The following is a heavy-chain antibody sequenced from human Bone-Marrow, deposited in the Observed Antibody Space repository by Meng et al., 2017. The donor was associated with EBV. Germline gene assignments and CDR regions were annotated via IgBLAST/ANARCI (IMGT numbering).Heavy chain of an antibody. CDR2: IIPLFGTT. CDR1: GDTFSSDT. Sequence: QGQLVQSWGEVEKRGSSVKVYCKASGDTFSSDTFTWVRQAPGQGLVWMGGIIPLFGTTDYAQNFQGRVTIAADEVTSTVYMELASLRSDDTAVYFCARGDVVVEAATPPDRWGQGTLVTVSS. CDR3: ARGDVVVEAATPPDR. V-gene: IGHV1-69*01. J-gene: IGHJ5*02. D-gene: IGHD2-15*01.